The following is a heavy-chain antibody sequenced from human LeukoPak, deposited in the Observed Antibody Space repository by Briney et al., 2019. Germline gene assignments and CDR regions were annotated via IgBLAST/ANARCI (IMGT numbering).Heavy chain of an antibody. CDR1: GYTFTGYY. J-gene: IGHJ4*02. D-gene: IGHD4-23*01. CDR2: IKPDSGGT. CDR3: ARDLYGGTSATFDY. V-gene: IGHV1-2*02. Sequence: ASVKVSCKASGYTFTGYYMHWVRQAPGQGLDWMGWIKPDSGGTNYAQKFQGRVTMTRDTSISTAYMELSRLRSDNTAVYYCARDLYGGTSATFDYWGQGTLVTVSS.